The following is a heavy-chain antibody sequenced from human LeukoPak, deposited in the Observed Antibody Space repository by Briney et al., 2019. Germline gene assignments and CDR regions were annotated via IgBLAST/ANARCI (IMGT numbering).Heavy chain of an antibody. CDR3: ARDDCSSTSCSRDFGY. J-gene: IGHJ4*02. CDR1: GYTFTGYY. V-gene: IGHV1-2*06. Sequence: ASVKVSCKASGYTFTGYYLHWVRQAPGQGLEGMGRINPNSGGTNYAQKFQGRVTLTRDTSISTAYMELSRLRSDDTAVYYCARDDCSSTSCSRDFGYWGQGTLVTVSS. CDR2: INPNSGGT. D-gene: IGHD2-2*01.